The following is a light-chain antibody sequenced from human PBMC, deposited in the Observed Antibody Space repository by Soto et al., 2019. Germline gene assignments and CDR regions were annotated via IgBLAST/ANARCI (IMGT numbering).Light chain of an antibody. V-gene: IGLV2-14*03. Sequence: QSVLTQPASVSGSPGQSITISCTGTSSDVGAYTFVSWYQQHPDKVPKLMIFDVSRRPSGVSDRFSGSKSGNTASLTISGLQPEDEADYYCSSYTSSSTHVFGSGTKVTVL. J-gene: IGLJ1*01. CDR3: SSYTSSSTHV. CDR2: DVS. CDR1: SSDVGAYTF.